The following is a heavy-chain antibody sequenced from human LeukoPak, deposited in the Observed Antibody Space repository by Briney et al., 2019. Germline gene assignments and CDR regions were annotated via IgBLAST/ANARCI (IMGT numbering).Heavy chain of an antibody. CDR2: MNPNSGNT. D-gene: IGHD1-14*01. J-gene: IGHJ5*02. CDR1: GYTFTSYD. V-gene: IGHV1-8*01. Sequence: ASVKVSCKASGYTFTSYDINWVRQATGQGLEWMGWMNPNSGNTGYAQKFQGRVTMTRNTSISTAYMELSSLRSEDTAVYYCARININHILIDWFDPWGQGTLVTVSS. CDR3: ARININHILIDWFDP.